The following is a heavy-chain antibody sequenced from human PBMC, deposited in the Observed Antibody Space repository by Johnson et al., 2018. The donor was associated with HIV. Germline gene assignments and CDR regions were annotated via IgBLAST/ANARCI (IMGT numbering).Heavy chain of an antibody. CDR2: IKQDGSEK. CDR3: ARGNGYGPSVAGAFDI. CDR1: GFTFSSYG. V-gene: IGHV3-7*01. D-gene: IGHD5-12*01. Sequence: MLLVESGGGVVQPGGSLRLSCAASGFTFSSYGMHWVRQAPGKGLEWVANIKQDGSEKYYVDSVKGRFTISRDNSKNALYLQLNSLRPEDTAVYYCARGNGYGPSVAGAFDIWGQGTMVTVSS. J-gene: IGHJ3*02.